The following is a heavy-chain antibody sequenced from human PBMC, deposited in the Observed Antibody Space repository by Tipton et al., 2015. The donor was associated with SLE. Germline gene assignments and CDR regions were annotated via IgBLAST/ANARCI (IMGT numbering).Heavy chain of an antibody. CDR2: IYTSGST. CDR1: GGSISSGRYY. Sequence: LRLSCTVSGGSISSGRYYWSWIRQPAGKGLEWIGYIYTSGSTNYNPSLKSRVTISVDTSKNQFSLKLSSVTAADTAVYYCAREWGDAFDIWGQGTMVTVSS. D-gene: IGHD3-16*01. CDR3: AREWGDAFDI. J-gene: IGHJ3*02. V-gene: IGHV4-61*09.